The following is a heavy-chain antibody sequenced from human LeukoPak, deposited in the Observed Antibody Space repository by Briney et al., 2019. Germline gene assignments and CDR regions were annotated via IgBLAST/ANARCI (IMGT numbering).Heavy chain of an antibody. V-gene: IGHV1-2*02. D-gene: IGHD3-16*01. CDR2: INPNIGDT. CDR3: ARVNDYAWGSFRY. CDR1: GYTFTAYY. J-gene: IGHJ4*02. Sequence: ASVKVSCKASGYTFTAYYMHWVRQAPGQGLEWMGWINPNIGDTNYAQKFRGRVTMTRDTSISTAYMEFSRLNFDDTAVYYCARVNDYAWGSFRYWGQGTLVTVSS.